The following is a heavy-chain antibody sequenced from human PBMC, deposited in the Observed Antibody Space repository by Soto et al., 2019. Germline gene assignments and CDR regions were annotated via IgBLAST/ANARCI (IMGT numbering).Heavy chain of an antibody. CDR3: AKDRRAGGNSAFYFDF. CDR2: ISATGGGT. V-gene: IGHV3-23*01. J-gene: IGHJ4*02. D-gene: IGHD3-16*01. Sequence: PGGSLRLSCAASGFKFSNYARSWVRQAPGKGLEWVSLISATGGGTYYADSVKGRFTISRDNSHNTLYLQVHSLTAEDTAVYYCAKDRRAGGNSAFYFDFWGQGAQVTVSS. CDR1: GFKFSNYA.